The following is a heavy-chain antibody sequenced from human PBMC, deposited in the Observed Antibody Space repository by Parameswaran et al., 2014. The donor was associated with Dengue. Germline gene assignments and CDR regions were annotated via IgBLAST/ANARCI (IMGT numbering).Heavy chain of an antibody. V-gene: IGHV4-59*12. Sequence: PGKGLEWIAYIYYIGSTDYNPSLRSRAIISLETSKNLFSLRLSSVTAADTAVYYCARGYHYYDAWGQGILVTVSS. CDR3: ARGYHYYDA. J-gene: IGHJ5*02. CDR2: IYYIGST. D-gene: IGHD3-10*01.